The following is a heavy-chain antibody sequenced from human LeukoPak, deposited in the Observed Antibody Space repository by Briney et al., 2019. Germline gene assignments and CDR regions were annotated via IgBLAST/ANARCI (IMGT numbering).Heavy chain of an antibody. D-gene: IGHD5-18*01. Sequence: GGSLRLSCAASGFTFSSYAMSWVRQAPGKGLEWVSAISGSGGSTYYADSVKGRFTISRDNSKNTLYLQMNSLRAEDTAVYYCASGVGAQMWIQLWRLYFDYWAREPWSPSPQ. CDR3: ASGVGAQMWIQLWRLYFDY. J-gene: IGHJ4*02. CDR2: ISGSGGST. CDR1: GFTFSSYA. V-gene: IGHV3-23*01.